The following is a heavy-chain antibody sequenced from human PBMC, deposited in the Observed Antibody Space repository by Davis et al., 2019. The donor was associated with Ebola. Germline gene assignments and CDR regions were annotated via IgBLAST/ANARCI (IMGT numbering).Heavy chain of an antibody. V-gene: IGHV4-59*01. CDR1: GGSISSYY. Sequence: GSLRLSCTVSGGSISSYYWTWIRQPPGKGLEWIGYIYNSVNTRYNPSLESRVTISVDTSKNQFSLKLNSVTAADTAVYYCARETSGSTSALHIWGQGTMVTVSS. CDR3: ARETSGSTSALHI. J-gene: IGHJ3*02. CDR2: IYNSVNT. D-gene: IGHD1-7*01.